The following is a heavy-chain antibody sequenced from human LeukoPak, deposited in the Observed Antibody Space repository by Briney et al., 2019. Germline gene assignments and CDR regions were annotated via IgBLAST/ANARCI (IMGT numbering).Heavy chain of an antibody. Sequence: PGGSLRLSCAASGFTFSNYWMHWVRQAPGKGLVWVSRINSDGSSTNYADSVKGRFTISRDNAKNTLYLQMNSLRAEDTAIYYCARVDTAMLTPDYFDYWGQGTLVSVSS. CDR2: INSDGSST. D-gene: IGHD5-18*01. CDR3: ARVDTAMLTPDYFDY. CDR1: GFTFSNYW. J-gene: IGHJ4*02. V-gene: IGHV3-74*01.